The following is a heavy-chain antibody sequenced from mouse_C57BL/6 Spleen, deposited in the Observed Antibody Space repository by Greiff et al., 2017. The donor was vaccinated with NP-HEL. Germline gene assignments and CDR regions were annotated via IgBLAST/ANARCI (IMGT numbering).Heavy chain of an antibody. CDR2: IRNKANGYTT. J-gene: IGHJ1*03. V-gene: IGHV7-3*01. CDR3: ARLSEGWYFDV. CDR1: GFTFTDYY. Sequence: EVQLVESGGGLVQPGGSLSLSCAASGFTFTDYYMSWVRQPPGKALEWLGFIRNKANGYTTEYSASVKGRFTISRENSQSILYLQMNALRAEDSATYYCARLSEGWYFDVWGTGTTVTVSS.